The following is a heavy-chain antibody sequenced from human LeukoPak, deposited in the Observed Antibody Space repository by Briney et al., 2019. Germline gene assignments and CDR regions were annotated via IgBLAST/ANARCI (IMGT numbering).Heavy chain of an antibody. CDR1: GFTFDDYA. CDR3: AREAWFGELLNYFDY. Sequence: GGSLRLSCAASGFTFDDYAMHWVRQAPGKGLEWVSSISSSSSYIYYADSVKGRFTISRDNAKNSLYLQMNSLRAEDTAVYYCAREAWFGELLNYFDYWGQGTLVTVSS. D-gene: IGHD3-10*01. J-gene: IGHJ4*02. CDR2: ISSSSSYI. V-gene: IGHV3-21*01.